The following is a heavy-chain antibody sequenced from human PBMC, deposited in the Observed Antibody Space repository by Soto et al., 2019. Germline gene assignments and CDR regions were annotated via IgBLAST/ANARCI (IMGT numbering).Heavy chain of an antibody. CDR3: ARLTEAERH. D-gene: IGHD1-1*01. V-gene: IGHV3-53*01. J-gene: IGHJ4*02. Sequence: EVQLVESGGGLTQPGGSLRLSCVVSSFIVSRSHMIWVRQAPGKGLEGVSILYNHGKTNYVDSVKGLFTITRDNSKNTVYLKMNSLRVEDTAVYYCARLTEAERHWGQGALVTVSS. CDR2: LYNHGKT. CDR1: SFIVSRSH.